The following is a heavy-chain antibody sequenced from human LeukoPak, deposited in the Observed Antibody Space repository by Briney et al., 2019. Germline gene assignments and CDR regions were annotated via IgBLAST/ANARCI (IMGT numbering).Heavy chain of an antibody. CDR3: ARDRPLDY. CDR1: GFTFSTYW. CDR2: INQDGSDK. V-gene: IGHV3-7*04. J-gene: IGHJ4*02. Sequence: GGSLRLSCAASGFTFSTYWMSWVRQAPGKGLEWVASINQDGSDKYYVDSVKGRFTMSRDNAKNSLYLQMSSLRAEDTAVYFCARDRPLDYWGQGTLVTVSS.